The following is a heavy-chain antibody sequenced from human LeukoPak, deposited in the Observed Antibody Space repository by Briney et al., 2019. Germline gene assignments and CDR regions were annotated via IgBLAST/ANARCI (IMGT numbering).Heavy chain of an antibody. CDR2: ISYDGTNK. CDR3: VKPAWGEAVAATRFFDY. V-gene: IGHV3-30*18. Sequence: GESLRLSCATSGFTFSSYAMSWVRQAPGKGLEWVAVISYDGTNKYYADSVKGRFTISRDNSKNTLYLQMNSLRAEDTAVYYRVKPAWGEAVAATRFFDYWGQGTLVTVSS. CDR1: GFTFSSYA. J-gene: IGHJ4*02. D-gene: IGHD6-19*01.